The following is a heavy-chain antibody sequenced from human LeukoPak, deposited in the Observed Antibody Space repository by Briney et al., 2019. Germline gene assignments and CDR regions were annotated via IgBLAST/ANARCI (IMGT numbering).Heavy chain of an antibody. D-gene: IGHD3-3*01. Sequence: GGSLRLSCAASGFTFSDYYMSWIRQAPGKGLVWVSRINTDGSSTSYADSVKGRFTISRDNAKNTLYLQMNSLRAEDTAVYYCASIYDFWSGYYSHAFDIWGQGTMVTVSS. J-gene: IGHJ3*02. CDR3: ASIYDFWSGYYSHAFDI. CDR2: INTDGSST. V-gene: IGHV3-74*01. CDR1: GFTFSDYY.